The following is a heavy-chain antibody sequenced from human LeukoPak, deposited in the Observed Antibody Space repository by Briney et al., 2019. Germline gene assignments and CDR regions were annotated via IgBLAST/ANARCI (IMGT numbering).Heavy chain of an antibody. CDR3: VRHGLGSSWFGFDY. Sequence: GESLKISCKGSGYTFTTYWIGWVRQMPGNGLEWMGIIYPGDSDPRYSPSFQGQVTISADTSISTAYLQWRSLKASDSAMYYCVRHGLGSSWFGFDYWGQGTLVTVSS. J-gene: IGHJ4*02. D-gene: IGHD6-13*01. CDR1: GYTFTTYW. CDR2: IYPGDSDP. V-gene: IGHV5-51*01.